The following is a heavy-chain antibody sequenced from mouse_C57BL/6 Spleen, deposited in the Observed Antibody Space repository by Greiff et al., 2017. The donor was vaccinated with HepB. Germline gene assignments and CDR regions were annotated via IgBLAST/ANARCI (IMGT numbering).Heavy chain of an antibody. J-gene: IGHJ3*01. CDR1: GFTFSDYG. CDR2: ISSGSSTI. D-gene: IGHD2-3*01. Sequence: EVHLVESGGGLVKPGGSLKLSCAASGFTFSDYGMHWVRQAPEKGLEWVAYISSGSSTIYYADTVKGRFTISRDNAKNTLFLQMTSLRSEDTAMYYCARGYDGYPAWFAYWGQGTLVTVSA. CDR3: ARGYDGYPAWFAY. V-gene: IGHV5-17*01.